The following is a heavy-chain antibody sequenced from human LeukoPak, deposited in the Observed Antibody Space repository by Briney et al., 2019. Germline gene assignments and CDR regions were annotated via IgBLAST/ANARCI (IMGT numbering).Heavy chain of an antibody. CDR1: GFTFSSYN. V-gene: IGHV3-21*03. D-gene: IGHD4-17*01. CDR3: ARDDYGDYGGCFDY. CDR2: ISSSSSYI. J-gene: IGHJ4*02. Sequence: GGSLRLSCAASGFTFSSYNMNWVRQAPGKGLEWVSSISSSSSYIYYADSVKGRFTISRDNAKNSLYLQMNSLRAEDTAVYYCARDDYGDYGGCFDYWGQGTLVTVSS.